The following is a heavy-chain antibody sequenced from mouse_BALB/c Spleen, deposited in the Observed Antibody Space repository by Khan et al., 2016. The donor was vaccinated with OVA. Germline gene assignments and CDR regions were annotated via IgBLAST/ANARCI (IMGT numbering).Heavy chain of an antibody. D-gene: IGHD2-10*01. CDR1: GFSLTGYG. CDR2: IWGDGST. V-gene: IGHV2-6-7*01. Sequence: QVQLKESGPGLVAPSQSLSITCTVSGFSLTGYGVNWVRQPPGKGLEWLGMIWGDGSTHYNSAHKSRLSISKDKSKSQAFFKMNSQKTDDADMYYCARAYYGNYSEAMDYWGQGTSVTVSS. CDR3: ARAYYGNYSEAMDY. J-gene: IGHJ4*01.